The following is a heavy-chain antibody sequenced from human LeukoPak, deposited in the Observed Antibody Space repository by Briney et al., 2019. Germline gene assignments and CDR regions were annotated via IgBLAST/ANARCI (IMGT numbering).Heavy chain of an antibody. CDR3: AGDSRYDSSGYQPSFDY. Sequence: GASVTVSFKASVGTFRSYAISWVRQAPGQGLEWMGRIIPILGIANYAQKFQGRVTITAEKSTRTAYMEMSSLRSEDPAGYYRAGDSRYDSSGYQPSFDYWGQGTLVTVSS. J-gene: IGHJ4*02. CDR1: VGTFRSYA. V-gene: IGHV1-69*04. D-gene: IGHD3-22*01. CDR2: IIPILGIA.